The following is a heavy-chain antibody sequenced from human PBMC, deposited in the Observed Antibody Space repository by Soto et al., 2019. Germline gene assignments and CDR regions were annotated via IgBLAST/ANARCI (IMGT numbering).Heavy chain of an antibody. D-gene: IGHD3-22*01. J-gene: IGHJ4*02. CDR1: GFTFSSYA. CDR2: ISYDGSNK. Sequence: LRLSCAASGFTFSSYAMHWVRQAPGKGLEWVAVISYDGSNKYYADSVKGRFTISRDNSKNTLYLQMNSLRAEDTAVYYCARDRRITMIVVVITGFDYWGQGTLVTVSS. V-gene: IGHV3-30-3*01. CDR3: ARDRRITMIVVVITGFDY.